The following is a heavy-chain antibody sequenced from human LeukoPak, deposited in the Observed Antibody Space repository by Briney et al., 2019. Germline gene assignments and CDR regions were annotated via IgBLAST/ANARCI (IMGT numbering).Heavy chain of an antibody. Sequence: SQTLSLTCTVSGGSISSGSYYWSWIRQPAGKGLEWIGRIYTSGSTNYNPSLKSRVTISVDTSKNQFSLKLSSVTAADTAVYYCARDQVRREPYLDYWGQGTLVTVSS. CDR3: ARDQVRREPYLDY. CDR1: GGSISSGSYY. D-gene: IGHD1-14*01. V-gene: IGHV4-61*02. J-gene: IGHJ4*02. CDR2: IYTSGST.